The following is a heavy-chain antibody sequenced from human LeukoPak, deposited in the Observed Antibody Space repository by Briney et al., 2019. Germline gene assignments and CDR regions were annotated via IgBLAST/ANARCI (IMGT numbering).Heavy chain of an antibody. Sequence: GGSLRLSCAASGFTFSDYYMSWIRQAPGKGLEWVSYISSSGSTIYYADSVKGRFTISKDNAKNSLYLQMNSLRAEDTAVYYCARDVLGRNYWWDYYYYMVVWGKGTTVTISS. D-gene: IGHD2-8*02. CDR2: ISSSGSTI. CDR3: ARDVLGRNYWWDYYYYMVV. J-gene: IGHJ6*03. CDR1: GFTFSDYY. V-gene: IGHV3-11*01.